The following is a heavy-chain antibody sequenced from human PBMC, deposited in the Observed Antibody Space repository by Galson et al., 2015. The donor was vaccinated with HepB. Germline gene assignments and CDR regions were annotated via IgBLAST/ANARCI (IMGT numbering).Heavy chain of an antibody. CDR1: GFTFSSYA. CDR2: ISYDGSNK. J-gene: IGHJ4*02. D-gene: IGHD2-2*01. CDR3: AKTLDCSSTNCYLPFDY. V-gene: IGHV3-30*04. Sequence: SLRLSCAASGFTFSSYAMHWVRQAPGKGLEWVAVISYDGSNKYYADSVKGRFTISRDNSKNTLYLQMNSLRAEDTAVYYCAKTLDCSSTNCYLPFDYWGQGTLVTVSS.